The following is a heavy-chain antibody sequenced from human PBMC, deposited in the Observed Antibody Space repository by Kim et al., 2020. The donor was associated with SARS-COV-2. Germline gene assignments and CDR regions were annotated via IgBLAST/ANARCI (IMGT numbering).Heavy chain of an antibody. CDR1: GGSISSYY. Sequence: SETLSLTCTVSGGSISSYYWSWIRQPPGKGLEWIGYIYYSGSTNYNPSLKSRVTISVDTSKNQFSLKLSSVTAADTAVYYCARDRSSGWYRDASDIWGQGTMVTVSS. D-gene: IGHD6-19*01. J-gene: IGHJ3*02. CDR3: ARDRSSGWYRDASDI. V-gene: IGHV4-59*01. CDR2: IYYSGST.